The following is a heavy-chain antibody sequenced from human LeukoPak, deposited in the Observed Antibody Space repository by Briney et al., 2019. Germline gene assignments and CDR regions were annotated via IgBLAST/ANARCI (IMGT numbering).Heavy chain of an antibody. Sequence: PSETLSLTCTVSGDSIISSPYYWVWIRQPPGRGREWIGNNYISECTYYSPSLKSRVPHLQDTSKNQFLLKLNSVTAADTAFYYCATSGGDWFDPWGQGTLVTVSS. J-gene: IGHJ5*02. CDR3: ATSGGDWFDP. CDR2: NYISECT. CDR1: GDSIISSPYY. D-gene: IGHD3-16*01. V-gene: IGHV4-39*07.